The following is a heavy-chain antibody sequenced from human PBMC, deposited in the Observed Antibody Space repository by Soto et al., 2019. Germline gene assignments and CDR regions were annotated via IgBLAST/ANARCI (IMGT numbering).Heavy chain of an antibody. CDR3: ARDLPYYYGSGSPLDY. D-gene: IGHD3-10*01. CDR2: INAGNGNT. CDR1: GYTFTSYA. Sequence: QVQLVQSGAEVKKPGASVKVSCKASGYTFTSYAMHWVRQAPGQRLEWMGWINAGNGNTKYSQKFQGRVTITRDTSASTAYMELSSLRSEDTAVYSCARDLPYYYGSGSPLDYWGQGTLVTVSS. J-gene: IGHJ4*02. V-gene: IGHV1-3*01.